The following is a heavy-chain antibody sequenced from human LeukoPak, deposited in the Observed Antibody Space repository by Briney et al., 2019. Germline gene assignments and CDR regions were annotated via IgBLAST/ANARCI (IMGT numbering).Heavy chain of an antibody. CDR3: ARDAWGSGSYSAQFDY. D-gene: IGHD3-10*01. J-gene: IGHJ4*02. CDR2: ISYDGSNK. CDR1: GFTFSSYG. Sequence: GRSLRLSCAASGFTFSSYGMHWVRQAPGKGLEWVAVISYDGSNKYYADSVKGRFTISRDNSKNTLYLQMNSLRAEDTAVYYCARDAWGSGSYSAQFDYWGQGTLVTVSS. V-gene: IGHV3-30*03.